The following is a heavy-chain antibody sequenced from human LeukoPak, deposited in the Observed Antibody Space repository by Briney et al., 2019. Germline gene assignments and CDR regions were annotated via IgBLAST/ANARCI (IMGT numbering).Heavy chain of an antibody. CDR3: AKDSQGYSYGGGFDY. V-gene: IGHV3-9*01. Sequence: GGSLRLSCAASGFTFDDYAMHWVRQAPGKGLEWVSGISWNSGSIGYADSVKGRFTISRDNAKNSLYLQMNSLRAEDTALYYCAKDSQGYSYGGGFDYWGQGTLVTVSS. J-gene: IGHJ4*02. CDR2: ISWNSGSI. D-gene: IGHD5-18*01. CDR1: GFTFDDYA.